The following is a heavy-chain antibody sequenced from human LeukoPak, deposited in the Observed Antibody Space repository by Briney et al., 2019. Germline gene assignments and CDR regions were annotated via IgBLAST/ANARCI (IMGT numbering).Heavy chain of an antibody. CDR2: IKQDGSEK. CDR3: ARVLGYSYGSDFDY. Sequence: GGSLRLSCAASRFTFSSYWMSWVRQAPGKGLEWVANIKQDGSEKYYVDSVKGRFTISRDNAKNSLYLQMNSLRAEDTAVYYCARVLGYSYGSDFDYWGQGTLVTVSS. CDR1: RFTFSSYW. J-gene: IGHJ4*02. V-gene: IGHV3-7*01. D-gene: IGHD5-18*01.